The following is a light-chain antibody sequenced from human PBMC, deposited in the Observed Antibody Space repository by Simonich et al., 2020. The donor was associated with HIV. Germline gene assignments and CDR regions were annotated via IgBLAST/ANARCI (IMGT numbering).Light chain of an antibody. CDR2: DVS. Sequence: QSALTQPRSVSGSPGQSVPISCTGTSSDVGGYNYVSWYQQHPGKAPQYMIYDVSKRPSGVPDRFSGSKSGNTASLTISGLQAEDEADYYCCSYAGSYTVVFGGGTKLTVL. J-gene: IGLJ2*01. CDR1: SSDVGGYNY. V-gene: IGLV2-11*01. CDR3: CSYAGSYTVV.